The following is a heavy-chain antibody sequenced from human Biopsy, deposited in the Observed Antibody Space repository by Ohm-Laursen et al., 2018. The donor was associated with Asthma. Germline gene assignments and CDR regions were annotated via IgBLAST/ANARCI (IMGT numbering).Heavy chain of an antibody. D-gene: IGHD7-27*01. Sequence: ASVKVSCKVSGFTFTGYHIFWMRQAPGQGLEWMGRINPNGGGTHYAQKFQGRVTLTRDTSISPAYMDLSALTSDDTAVYYCARGQKSPGDRWFDPWGQGTLVTVSS. CDR1: GFTFTGYH. CDR2: INPNGGGT. CDR3: ARGQKSPGDRWFDP. V-gene: IGHV1-2*06. J-gene: IGHJ5*02.